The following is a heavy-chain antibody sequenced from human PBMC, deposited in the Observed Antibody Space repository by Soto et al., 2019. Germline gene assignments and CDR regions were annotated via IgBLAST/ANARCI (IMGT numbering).Heavy chain of an antibody. Sequence: PSETLSLTCSVAGGSSKGDRYYWGWIRQPPGKGLEWIGSIYFRGNTYYNPSLQTRVTISLDKSKSQFSLKLNSVTAADSAVYFCARLEGLATISYYFDFWGQGALVTVSS. CDR2: IYFRGNT. J-gene: IGHJ4*02. D-gene: IGHD3-9*01. CDR1: GGSSKGDRYY. V-gene: IGHV4-39*01. CDR3: ARLEGLATISYYFDF.